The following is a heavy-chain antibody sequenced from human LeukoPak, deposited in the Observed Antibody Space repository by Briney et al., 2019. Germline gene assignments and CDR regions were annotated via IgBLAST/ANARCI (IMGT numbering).Heavy chain of an antibody. CDR2: IYYSGST. D-gene: IGHD3-10*01. Sequence: PSETLSLTCTVSGGSISSYFWSSSRQPPGEGREWMGYIYYSGSTDYNTSLNSRVTISVDTSKNQFSLKLSSVTAADTAVYYCARERVVRGVIARDDAFDIWGQGTMVTVSS. J-gene: IGHJ3*02. CDR1: GGSISSYF. CDR3: ARERVVRGVIARDDAFDI. V-gene: IGHV4-59*01.